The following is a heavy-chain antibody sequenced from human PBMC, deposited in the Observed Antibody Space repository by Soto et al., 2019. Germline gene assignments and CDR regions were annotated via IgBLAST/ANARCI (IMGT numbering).Heavy chain of an antibody. CDR1: GGSISSGGYS. CDR3: ARTPDI. CDR2: IYHSGST. Sequence: SETLSLTCAVSGGSISSGGYSWSWIRQPPGKGVEWIGYIYHSGSTYYNPSLKSRVTISVDRSKNQFSLKLSSVTAADTAVYYCARTPDIWGQGTMVTVSS. V-gene: IGHV4-30-2*01. J-gene: IGHJ3*02.